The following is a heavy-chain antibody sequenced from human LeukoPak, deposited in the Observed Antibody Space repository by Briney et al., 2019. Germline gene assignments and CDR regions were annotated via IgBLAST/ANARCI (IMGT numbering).Heavy chain of an antibody. D-gene: IGHD3-9*01. CDR3: ARDTTYYDILTGSPPFDY. CDR1: GGSISSGDYY. Sequence: SETLSLTCTVSGGSISSGDYYWSWIRQPPGKGLEWIGYIYYSGSTYYNPSLKSRVTISVDTSKNQFSLKLSSVTAADTAVYYCARDTTYYDILTGSPPFDYWGQGTLVTVSS. J-gene: IGHJ4*02. CDR2: IYYSGST. V-gene: IGHV4-30-4*01.